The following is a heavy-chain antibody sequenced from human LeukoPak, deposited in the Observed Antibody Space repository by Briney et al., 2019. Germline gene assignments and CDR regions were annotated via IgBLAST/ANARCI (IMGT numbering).Heavy chain of an antibody. V-gene: IGHV3-23*01. CDR2: ISDNGGST. Sequence: GGSPRLSCAASGFTLSNYAMSWVRQAPGQGLEWVSTISDNGGSTYYADSVKGRFTLSRDNSKSTLSLQMNSLRDDDTALYYCATQNFDYWGPGTLVTVSS. J-gene: IGHJ4*02. CDR3: ATQNFDY. CDR1: GFTLSNYA.